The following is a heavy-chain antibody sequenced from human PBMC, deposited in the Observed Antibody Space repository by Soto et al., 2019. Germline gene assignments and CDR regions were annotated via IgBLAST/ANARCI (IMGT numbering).Heavy chain of an antibody. V-gene: IGHV1-69*13. CDR1: GVTFSSYS. J-gene: IGHJ6*02. CDR3: ARDPQGSSLRYGMDV. Sequence: SLKVSCKASGVTFSSYSISWVRQAPVQGLEWMGGIIPIFGTANYAQKFQGRVAITADESTSTAYMELSSLRSEDTAVYYCARDPQGSSLRYGMDVWGQGTTVTVSS. D-gene: IGHD6-6*01. CDR2: IIPIFGTA.